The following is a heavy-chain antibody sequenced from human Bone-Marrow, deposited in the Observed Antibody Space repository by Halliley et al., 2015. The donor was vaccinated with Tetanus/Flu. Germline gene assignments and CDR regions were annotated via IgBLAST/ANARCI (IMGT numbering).Heavy chain of an antibody. CDR2: IYYSGST. V-gene: IGHV4-59*11. CDR1: GGSISSHY. J-gene: IGHJ3*02. Sequence: TLSLTCTVSGGSISSHYWSWIRQPPGKGLEWIGYIYYSGSTIYNPSLESRVTISADTSKKQFSLKLSAVTAADTAVYYCARHRSGWPVDAFEIWGQGIKVSVSS. D-gene: IGHD6-19*01. CDR3: ARHRSGWPVDAFEI.